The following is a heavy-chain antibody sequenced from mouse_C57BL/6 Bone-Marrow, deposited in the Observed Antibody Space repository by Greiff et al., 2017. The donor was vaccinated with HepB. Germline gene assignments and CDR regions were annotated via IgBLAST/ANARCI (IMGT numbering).Heavy chain of an antibody. D-gene: IGHD1-1*01. CDR1: GYTFTDYY. CDR2: IYPGSGNT. J-gene: IGHJ1*03. V-gene: IGHV1-76*01. CDR3: ARGNYGSWYFDV. Sequence: QVQLQQSGAELVRPGASVKLSCKASGYTFTDYYINWVKQRPGQGLEWIARIYPGSGNTYYNEKFKGKATLTAEKSSSTAYMQLRSLTSEDSAVYFCARGNYGSWYFDVWGTGTTVTVSS.